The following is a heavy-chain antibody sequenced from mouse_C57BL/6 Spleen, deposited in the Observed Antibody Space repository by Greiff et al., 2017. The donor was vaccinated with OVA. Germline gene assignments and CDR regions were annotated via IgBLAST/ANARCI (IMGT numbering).Heavy chain of an antibody. Sequence: QVQLQQPGAELVRPGSSVKLSCKASGYTFTSYWMHWVKQRPIQGLEWIGNIDPSDSDTHYTQKFKDKATLTVDKSSSTAYMQLSSLTSEDSAVYYCARSITTVGDYWGQGTTLTVSS. D-gene: IGHD1-1*01. CDR3: ARSITTVGDY. CDR2: IDPSDSDT. J-gene: IGHJ2*01. V-gene: IGHV1-52*01. CDR1: GYTFTSYW.